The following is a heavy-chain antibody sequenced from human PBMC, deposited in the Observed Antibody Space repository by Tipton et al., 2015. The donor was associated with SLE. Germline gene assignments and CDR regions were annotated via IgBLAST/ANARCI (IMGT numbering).Heavy chain of an antibody. CDR3: ARREGSGWNFKY. V-gene: IGHV5-51*03. Sequence: QLVQSGAEVEKPGESLKISCKGSGNSFTNYWIGWVRQMPGKGLEWMGSIYPGDSDTRYSPSFQGQVTISVDRSVSNAYLQWSSLKASDTAMYYCARREGSGWNFKYWGQGTLVTVSS. CDR1: GNSFTNYW. J-gene: IGHJ4*02. CDR2: IYPGDSDT. D-gene: IGHD6-19*01.